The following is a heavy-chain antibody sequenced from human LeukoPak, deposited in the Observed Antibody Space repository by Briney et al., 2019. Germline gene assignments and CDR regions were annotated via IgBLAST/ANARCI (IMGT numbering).Heavy chain of an antibody. Sequence: GGSLRLSCAASGFTFNNYWMHWVRQAPGKGLVWVSRINSDESSTSYADSVKGRFTISRDNAKNTLNLQMNSLRAEDTAVYYCARDRWELLGGFDYWGQGTLVTVSS. CDR2: INSDESST. J-gene: IGHJ4*02. D-gene: IGHD1-26*01. CDR1: GFTFNNYW. V-gene: IGHV3-74*01. CDR3: ARDRWELLGGFDY.